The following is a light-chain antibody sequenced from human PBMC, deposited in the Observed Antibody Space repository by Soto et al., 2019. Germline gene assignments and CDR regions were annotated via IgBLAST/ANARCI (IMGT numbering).Light chain of an antibody. CDR2: EVT. CDR1: SSDVGGYNY. Sequence: QSVLTQPASVSGSPGQSITISCTGTSSDVGGYNYVSWYQLHPGKAPKLILYEVTNRPSGVSDRFSGSKSGNTASLTISGLQAEDEADYYCSSYTSSTAYGFGTGTKV. J-gene: IGLJ1*01. V-gene: IGLV2-14*01. CDR3: SSYTSSTAYG.